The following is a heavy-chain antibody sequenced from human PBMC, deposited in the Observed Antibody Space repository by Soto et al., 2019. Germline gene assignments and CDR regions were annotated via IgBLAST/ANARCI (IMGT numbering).Heavy chain of an antibody. CDR1: GGTFSNYV. CDR2: IIPISGAA. CDR3: ARDMTRTVVPYFDF. D-gene: IGHD1-7*01. Sequence: QVQLVQSGAEVKKPGSSVMVSCKASGGTFSNYVVNWVRQAPGQGLEWMGRIIPISGAANYAQKFQGRVTITADKSTSTSYMELSSLRSDDTAVYYCARDMTRTVVPYFDFWGQGTLVTVSS. V-gene: IGHV1-69*06. J-gene: IGHJ4*02.